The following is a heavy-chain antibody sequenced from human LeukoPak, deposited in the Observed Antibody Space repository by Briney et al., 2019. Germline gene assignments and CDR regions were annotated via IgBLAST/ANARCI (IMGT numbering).Heavy chain of an antibody. CDR1: GGPISSYY. J-gene: IGHJ4*02. CDR3: ARGGYGGNYDY. D-gene: IGHD4/OR15-4a*01. V-gene: IGHV4-59*01. CDR2: IYYSGRT. Sequence: SETLSLTCTVPGGPISSYYWSWIRQTPGKGQERIGYIYYSGRTNYNPSLKSRVTISVDTSKNQFSLKLSSVTAADTAVYYCARGGYGGNYDYWGQGTLVTVSS.